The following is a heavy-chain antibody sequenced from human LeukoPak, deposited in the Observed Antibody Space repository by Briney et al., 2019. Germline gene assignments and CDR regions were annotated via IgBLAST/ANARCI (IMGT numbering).Heavy chain of an antibody. J-gene: IGHJ5*02. CDR3: ARPRIAAAGTDNWFDP. V-gene: IGHV3-30-3*01. Sequence: GGSLRLSCAASGFTFSSYAMHWVRQAPGKGLGWVAVISYDGSNKYYADSVKGRFTISRDNSKNTLYLQMNSLRAEDTAVYYCARPRIAAAGTDNWFDPWGQGTLVTVSS. D-gene: IGHD6-13*01. CDR1: GFTFSSYA. CDR2: ISYDGSNK.